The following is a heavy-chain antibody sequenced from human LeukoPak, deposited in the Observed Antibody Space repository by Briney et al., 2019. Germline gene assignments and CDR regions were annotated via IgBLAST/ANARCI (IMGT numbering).Heavy chain of an antibody. V-gene: IGHV4-34*01. Sequence: SETLSLTCAVYGGSFSGYYWSWIRQPPGKGLEWIGEINHSGSTNYNPSLKSRVTISVDTSKNQFSLKLSSVTAADTAVYYCARGRRRIGFDPWGQGTPVTVSS. D-gene: IGHD2/OR15-2a*01. CDR2: INHSGST. CDR3: ARGRRRIGFDP. CDR1: GGSFSGYY. J-gene: IGHJ5*02.